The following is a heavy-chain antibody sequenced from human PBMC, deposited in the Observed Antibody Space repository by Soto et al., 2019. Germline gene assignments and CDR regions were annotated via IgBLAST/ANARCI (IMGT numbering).Heavy chain of an antibody. Sequence: KSSETLSLTCAVSGYSISSGYYWGWIRQPPGKGLEWIGSIYHSGSTYYNPSLKSRVTISVDTSKNQFSLKLSSVTAADTAVYYCARVLTSDDYWGQGTLVTVSS. CDR3: ARVLTSDDY. CDR1: GYSISSGYY. V-gene: IGHV4-38-2*01. J-gene: IGHJ4*02. CDR2: IYHSGST. D-gene: IGHD3-9*01.